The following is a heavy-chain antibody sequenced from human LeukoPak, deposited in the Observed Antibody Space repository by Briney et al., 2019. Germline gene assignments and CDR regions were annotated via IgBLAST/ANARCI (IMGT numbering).Heavy chain of an antibody. CDR3: ATLNRGPWELDFDY. J-gene: IGHJ4*02. Sequence: HPGRSLGLSCAVSGFTFSSYGMHWVRQAPGKGLEWVSYISSSSSTIYYADSVKGRFTISRDNAKNSLYLQMNSLRDEDTAVYYCATLNRGPWELDFDYWGQGTLVTVSS. V-gene: IGHV3-48*02. CDR2: ISSSSSTI. D-gene: IGHD1-26*01. CDR1: GFTFSSYG.